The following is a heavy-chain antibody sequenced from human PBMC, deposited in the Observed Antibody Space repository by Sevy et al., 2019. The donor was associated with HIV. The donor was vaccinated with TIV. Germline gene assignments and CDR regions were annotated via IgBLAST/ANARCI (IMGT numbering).Heavy chain of an antibody. D-gene: IGHD6-19*01. CDR3: AKEWTLLSDWYGEFDY. CDR1: GFTFTNYG. CDR2: ICNYGSKT. J-gene: IGHJ4*02. Sequence: GSLRLSCAASGFTFTNYGMHWVRQAPGEGLEWGSGICNYGSKTFYADSVRGRFTVSRDNSKNTVYLQLNSLRAEDTAIYYCAKEWTLLSDWYGEFDYWGQGTLVTVSS. V-gene: IGHV3-23*01.